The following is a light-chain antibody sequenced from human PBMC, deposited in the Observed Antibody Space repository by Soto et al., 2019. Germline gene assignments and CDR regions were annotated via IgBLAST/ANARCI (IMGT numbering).Light chain of an antibody. Sequence: DIKMTQSPSSVSASVGDRVIITCRASQDLTNWLAWYQQKPGKAPKVLIYAASSLESGVPSRFSGSGSGTEYTLTISSLQPEDFATYHCQQAKTFPLTFGGGTKVENK. J-gene: IGKJ4*01. CDR2: AAS. CDR1: QDLTNW. CDR3: QQAKTFPLT. V-gene: IGKV1D-12*01.